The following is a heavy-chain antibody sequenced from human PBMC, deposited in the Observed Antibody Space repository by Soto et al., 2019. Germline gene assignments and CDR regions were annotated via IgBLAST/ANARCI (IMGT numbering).Heavy chain of an antibody. Sequence: QVQLVQSGPEVKKPGASVKVSCKGSGYTFSNCGVTWVRQFPGQGLERLGWVSAYNRNTDYAQKFEDRATMTIDTSTNTAYLELRGLTPDDTAVYYCARERRWEPLLYWGQGTL. J-gene: IGHJ4*02. D-gene: IGHD1-26*01. V-gene: IGHV1-18*01. CDR2: VSAYNRNT. CDR1: GYTFSNCG. CDR3: ARERRWEPLLY.